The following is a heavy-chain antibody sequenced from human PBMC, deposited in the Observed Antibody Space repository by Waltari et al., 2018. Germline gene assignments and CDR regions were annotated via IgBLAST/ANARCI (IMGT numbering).Heavy chain of an antibody. CDR2: IYHSGST. D-gene: IGHD4-17*01. CDR1: GGSISSGGYS. J-gene: IGHJ5*02. Sequence: QLQLQESGSGLVKPSQTLSLTCAVSGGSISSGGYSWSWIRQPPGKGLEWIGYIYHSGSTYYNPSLKSRVTISVDRSKNQFSLKLSSVTAADTAVYYCARVPASNDYGDYGGWFDPWGQGTLVTVSS. CDR3: ARVPASNDYGDYGGWFDP. V-gene: IGHV4-30-2*01.